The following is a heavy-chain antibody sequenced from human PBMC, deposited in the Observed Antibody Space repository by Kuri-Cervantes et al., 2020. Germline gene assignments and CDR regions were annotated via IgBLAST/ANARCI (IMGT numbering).Heavy chain of an antibody. CDR3: ARGFYQYYMDF. V-gene: IGHV4-34*01. CDR1: GGSFSGYY. Sequence: GSLRLSCAVYGGSFSGYYWSWIRQPPGKGLEWIGEINHSGSTNYNPSLKSRVTISVDTSKNQISLNLSSVTAADTAIYYCARGFYQYYMDFWGKGTTVTVSS. CDR2: INHSGST. J-gene: IGHJ6*03.